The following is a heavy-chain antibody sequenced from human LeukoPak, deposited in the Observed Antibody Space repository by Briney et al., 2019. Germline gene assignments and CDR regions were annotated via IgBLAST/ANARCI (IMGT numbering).Heavy chain of an antibody. V-gene: IGHV3-30*02. CDR3: AKETVIAAYFDY. J-gene: IGHJ4*02. Sequence: GGSLRLSCAASGFTFSSYGMHWVRQAPGKGLEWVAFIRYDGSNKYYADSVKGRFTISRDNSKNTLYLQMNSLRAEDTAVYYCAKETVIAAYFDYWGQGTLDTVSS. D-gene: IGHD6-13*01. CDR2: IRYDGSNK. CDR1: GFTFSSYG.